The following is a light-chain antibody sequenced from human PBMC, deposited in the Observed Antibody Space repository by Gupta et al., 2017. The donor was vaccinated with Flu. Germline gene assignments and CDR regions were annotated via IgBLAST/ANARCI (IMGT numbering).Light chain of an antibody. CDR3: QQYDNLRLT. Sequence: DIQMPPSPSSLSASVGDRVTITCQASQDISNYLNWYQQKPGKAPKLLIYDASNFETGVPSRFSGSGSGTDFTITISSLQPEDIATYYCQQYDNLRLTFGGGTKVEIK. V-gene: IGKV1-33*01. CDR1: QDISNY. J-gene: IGKJ4*01. CDR2: DAS.